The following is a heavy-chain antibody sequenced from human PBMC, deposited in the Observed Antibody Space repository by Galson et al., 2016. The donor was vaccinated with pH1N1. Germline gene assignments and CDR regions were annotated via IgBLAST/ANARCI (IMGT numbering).Heavy chain of an antibody. CDR2: FYYTGSL. CDR3: ARARPLLEWLFSPFDF. Sequence: SETLSLTCTVSGSSIRSNTYYWGWIRQPPGKGLEWIGNFYYTGSLYYNSSLKSRVTISVDTSNNQFSLQLRSVTAADTAIYYCARARPLLEWLFSPFDFWGQGALVTVSS. CDR1: GSSIRSNTYY. J-gene: IGHJ4*02. V-gene: IGHV4-39*07. D-gene: IGHD3-3*01.